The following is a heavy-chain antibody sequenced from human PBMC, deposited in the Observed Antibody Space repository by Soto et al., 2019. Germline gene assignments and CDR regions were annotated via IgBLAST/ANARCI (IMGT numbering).Heavy chain of an antibody. V-gene: IGHV5-51*01. CDR3: ARGDYDFWSSYFSRGMDV. CDR1: GYSFTSYW. J-gene: IGHJ6*01. CDR2: IYPGDSDT. D-gene: IGHD3-3*01. Sequence: GESLKISCKGSGYSFTSYWIGWVRQMPGKGLEWMGIIYPGDSDTRYSPSFQVQVTISADKSIRTAYLQWSSLKASDTAMYYCARGDYDFWSSYFSRGMDVWGQGTTVTGCS.